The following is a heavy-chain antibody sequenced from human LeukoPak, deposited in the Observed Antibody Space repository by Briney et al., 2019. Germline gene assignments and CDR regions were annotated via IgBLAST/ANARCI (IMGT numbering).Heavy chain of an antibody. CDR2: IYYSGST. CDR3: ASLHPYGPYDY. D-gene: IGHD3-16*01. Sequence: PSETLSLTCTASGGSISSSSYYWGWIRQPPGKGLEWIGSIYYSGSTYYNPSLKSRVTISVDTSKNQFSLKLSSVTAADTAVYYCASLHPYGPYDYWGRGTLVTVSS. CDR1: GGSISSSSYY. V-gene: IGHV4-39*01. J-gene: IGHJ4*02.